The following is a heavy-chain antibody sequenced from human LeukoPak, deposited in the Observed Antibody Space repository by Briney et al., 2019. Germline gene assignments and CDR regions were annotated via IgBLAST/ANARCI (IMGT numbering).Heavy chain of an antibody. V-gene: IGHV3-21*01. D-gene: IGHD3-3*01. Sequence: WGSLRLSCAASGFTFSSYSMNWVRQAPGKGLEWVSSISTSSSYIYYADSVKGRFTISRDNAKNSLFQQMNSLRAEDTAAYYCARGTYDFVQIDYWGQGTLVTVS. CDR1: GFTFSSYS. CDR3: ARGTYDFVQIDY. CDR2: ISTSSSYI. J-gene: IGHJ4*02.